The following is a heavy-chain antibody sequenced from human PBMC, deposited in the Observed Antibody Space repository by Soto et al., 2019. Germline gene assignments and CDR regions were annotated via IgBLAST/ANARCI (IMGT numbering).Heavy chain of an antibody. V-gene: IGHV3-48*01. J-gene: IGHJ6*03. CDR1: GFTFSSYS. CDR2: ISSSSSTI. CDR3: ARDRGPYYMDV. Sequence: GGSLRLSCAASGFTFSSYSMNWVRQAPGKGLEWVSYISSSSSTIYYADSVKGRFTISRDNAKNSLYLQMNSLRAEDTAVYYCARDRGPYYMDVWGKGTTVTVSS.